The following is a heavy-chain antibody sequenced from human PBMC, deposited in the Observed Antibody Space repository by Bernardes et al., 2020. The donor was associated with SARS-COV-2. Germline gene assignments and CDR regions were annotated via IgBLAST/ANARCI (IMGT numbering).Heavy chain of an antibody. D-gene: IGHD4-17*01. J-gene: IGHJ6*02. CDR2: LNGGGRT. Sequence: GGSLRRSCAVSGFSVSNNYMTWVRQAPGKGLEWVSVLNGGGRTNYADSVRGRFTISRDNSKNTLYLQMNSLRTEDTAVYYCARVISGYGDYSVDYYYYGMDGWGQGTTVTVSS. CDR1: GFSVSNNY. CDR3: ARVISGYGDYSVDYYYYGMDG. V-gene: IGHV3-66*02.